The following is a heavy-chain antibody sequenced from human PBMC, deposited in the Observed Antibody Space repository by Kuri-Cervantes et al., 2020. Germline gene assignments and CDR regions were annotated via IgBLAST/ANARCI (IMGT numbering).Heavy chain of an antibody. V-gene: IGHV4-34*01. CDR1: GGSFSGYY. CDR3: ARAVRN. J-gene: IGHJ4*02. CDR2: ISHSGST. Sequence: SETLSLTCAAYGGSFSGYYWSWIRQPPGKGLEWIGEISHSGSTNYNPSLKSRVTISVDTSKNQFSLKLSSVTAADTAVYYCARAVRNWGQGTLVTVSS.